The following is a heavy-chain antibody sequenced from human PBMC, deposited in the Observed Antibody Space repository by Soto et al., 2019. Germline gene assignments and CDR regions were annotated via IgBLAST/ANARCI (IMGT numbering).Heavy chain of an antibody. Sequence: SETLSLTCTVSGGSISSSSYYWGWIRQPPGKWLEWIGSIYYSGSTYYNPSLKSRVTISVDTSKNQFSLKLSSVTAADTAVYYCARLQRGYYDSSGYYYATYYFDYWGQGTLVTVSS. CDR1: GGSISSSSYY. CDR2: IYYSGST. CDR3: ARLQRGYYDSSGYYYATYYFDY. D-gene: IGHD3-22*01. V-gene: IGHV4-39*01. J-gene: IGHJ4*02.